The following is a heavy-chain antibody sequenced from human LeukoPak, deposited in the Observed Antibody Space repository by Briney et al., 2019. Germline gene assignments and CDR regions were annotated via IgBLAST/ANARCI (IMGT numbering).Heavy chain of an antibody. V-gene: IGHV3-23*01. J-gene: IGHJ5*02. CDR3: ARARSPSSGYLLRDHNWFDP. CDR1: GFTFNNHA. D-gene: IGHD3-22*01. Sequence: GGSLRLSCAASGFTFNNHAMSWVRQAPGRGLEWVSAISGSGGNTYYADSVEGRFTISRDNSKNTLYLQMDRLRVEDSAVYYCARARSPSSGYLLRDHNWFDPWGQGTLVTVSS. CDR2: ISGSGGNT.